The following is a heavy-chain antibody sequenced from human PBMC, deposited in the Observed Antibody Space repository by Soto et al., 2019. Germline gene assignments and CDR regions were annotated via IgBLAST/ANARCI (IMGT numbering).Heavy chain of an antibody. D-gene: IGHD3-16*01. V-gene: IGHV1-46*02. Sequence: ASVKVSCKPSGYTFNTYYLHWVRQAPGQALEWMGVIHPSGGGTTYARKFLGRVTVTRDASNNQLSLQLNSVTPDDTAVYYCVRLIGNSWLDSWGQGTLVTVSS. CDR2: IHPSGGGT. CDR3: VRLIGNSWLDS. CDR1: GYTFNTYY. J-gene: IGHJ5*01.